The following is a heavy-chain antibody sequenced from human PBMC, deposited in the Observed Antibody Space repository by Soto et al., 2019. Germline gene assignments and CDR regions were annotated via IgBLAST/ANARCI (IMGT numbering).Heavy chain of an antibody. J-gene: IGHJ4*02. CDR2: IKSKTDGGTT. CDR3: FAGAGISGWHVVDY. D-gene: IGHD6-19*01. Sequence: EVQLVESGGDFVKPGGSLRLSCAASHFTFNNAWMHWVRQAPGKGLEWVGRIKSKTDGGTTDFAAPVKGRFTISRDDSKNTLYLQMSSLKTDDTAMYYCFAGAGISGWHVVDYGGQGTRVTVSS. CDR1: HFTFNNAW. V-gene: IGHV3-15*07.